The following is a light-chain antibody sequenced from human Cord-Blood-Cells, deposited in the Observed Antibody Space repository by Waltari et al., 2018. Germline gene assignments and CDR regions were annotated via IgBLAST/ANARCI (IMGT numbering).Light chain of an antibody. CDR2: ENN. J-gene: IGLJ3*02. CDR1: SSHIGNTY. CDR3: GTWDSSLSADWV. Sequence: QSVLTQPPSVSAAPGQKVTISCSGSSSHIGNTYVSWYQQPPGTAPKLLIYENNKRPSGIPDRFSGSKSGTSATLGITGLQTGDEADYYCGTWDSSLSADWVFGGGTKLTVL. V-gene: IGLV1-51*02.